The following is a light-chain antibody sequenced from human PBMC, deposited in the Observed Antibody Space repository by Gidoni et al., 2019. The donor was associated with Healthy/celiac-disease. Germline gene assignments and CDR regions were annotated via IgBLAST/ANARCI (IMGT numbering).Light chain of an antibody. J-gene: IGKJ1*01. V-gene: IGKV1D-8*01. Sequence: VTWMSPSPSLLSVPTGDRVTISCRMSQGISNYLAWFQQKPGKAPKLLIYAASTLQSGVPSKFSGSGSGTDFTLTISCLQSEDFATYYCQQYYSFPWTFGQGTKVEIK. CDR3: QQYYSFPWT. CDR1: QGISNY. CDR2: AAS.